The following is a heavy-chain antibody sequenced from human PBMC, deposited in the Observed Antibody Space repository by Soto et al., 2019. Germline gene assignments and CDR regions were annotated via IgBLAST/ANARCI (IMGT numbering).Heavy chain of an antibody. CDR3: ARNGVGATTRANYYYYGMDV. CDR1: GGSISSYY. J-gene: IGHJ6*02. Sequence: QVQLQESGPGLVKPSETLSLTCTVSGGSISSYYWSWVRQPPGKGLERIGYIYYSGSTNYNPSLKSRVTISVDTSQNQFSLKLSSVTAADTAVYYCARNGVGATTRANYYYYGMDVWGQGTTVTVSS. D-gene: IGHD1-26*01. CDR2: IYYSGST. V-gene: IGHV4-59*08.